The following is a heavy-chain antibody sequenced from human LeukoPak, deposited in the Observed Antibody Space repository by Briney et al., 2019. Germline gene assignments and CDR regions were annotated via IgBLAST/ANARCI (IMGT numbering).Heavy chain of an antibody. J-gene: IGHJ1*01. CDR2: INHSGST. D-gene: IGHD4-17*01. CDR1: GGSFSGYH. CDR3: ARGHSPVTTKVSYFQH. Sequence: PSETLSLTCAVYGGSFSGYHWSWIRQPPGKGLEWIGEINHSGSTNYNPSLKSRVTILVDTSKNQFSLKLSSVTAADTAVYYCARGHSPVTTKVSYFQHWGQGTLVTVSS. V-gene: IGHV4-34*01.